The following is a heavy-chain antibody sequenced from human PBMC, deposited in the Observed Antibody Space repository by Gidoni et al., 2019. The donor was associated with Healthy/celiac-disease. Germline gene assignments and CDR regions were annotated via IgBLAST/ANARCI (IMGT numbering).Heavy chain of an antibody. D-gene: IGHD6-13*01. CDR1: GFSCSSYA. Sequence: QVQLVESGGGGVQPGGYLRLAWAASGFSCSSYASHWVRQAPGKGRAWVAVISYDGSHKYYADSVKCRFTISRDNSKNTLYLQMNSLRAEDTAVYYCARKGISSSWTYFDYWGQGTLVTVSS. CDR3: ARKGISSSWTYFDY. J-gene: IGHJ4*02. V-gene: IGHV3-30*04. CDR2: ISYDGSHK.